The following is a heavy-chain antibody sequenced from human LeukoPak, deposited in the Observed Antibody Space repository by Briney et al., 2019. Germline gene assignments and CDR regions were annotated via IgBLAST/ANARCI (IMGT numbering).Heavy chain of an antibody. D-gene: IGHD5-24*01. CDR1: GFIFTSYS. CDR2: ISNSGSYI. CDR3: VRERENAFDI. Sequence: GSLRLSCAASGFIFTSYSINWVRQAPGKGLEWVSFISNSGSYIYYADSVKGRFTLSRDNAKNSPHLQMNSLRAEDTAVYYCVRERENAFDIWGQGTMVTVSS. J-gene: IGHJ3*02. V-gene: IGHV3-21*01.